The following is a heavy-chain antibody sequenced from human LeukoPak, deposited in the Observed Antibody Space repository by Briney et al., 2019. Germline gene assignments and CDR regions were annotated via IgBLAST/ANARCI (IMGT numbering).Heavy chain of an antibody. D-gene: IGHD3-22*01. CDR2: ITHSGSA. J-gene: IGHJ6*02. CDR1: GGSFSGYY. Sequence: SETLSLTCAVYGGSFSGYYWSWIRQPPGQGLEWIGDITHSGSANYNPSLKRRVTISVDTSKNQFSLKLSSVTAADTAVYYCARAEYYYDSSTYNYHYHGMDVWGQGTTVTVSS. CDR3: ARAEYYYDSSTYNYHYHGMDV. V-gene: IGHV4-34*01.